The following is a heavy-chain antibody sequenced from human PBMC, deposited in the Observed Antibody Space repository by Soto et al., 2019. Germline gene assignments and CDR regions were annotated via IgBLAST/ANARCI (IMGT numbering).Heavy chain of an antibody. CDR1: GFTFSSYS. CDR3: ARGRCSGGSCRAEY. D-gene: IGHD2-15*01. V-gene: IGHV3-48*02. J-gene: IGHJ4*02. CDR2: ISSSSTTM. Sequence: EVQLVESGGGLVQPGGSLRLSCAASGFTFSSYSMNWVRQAPGKGLEWVSYISSSSTTMYYADSVKGRFTISRDNXRNSLYLQMNSLRDEDTAVYYCARGRCSGGSCRAEYWGQGTLVTVSS.